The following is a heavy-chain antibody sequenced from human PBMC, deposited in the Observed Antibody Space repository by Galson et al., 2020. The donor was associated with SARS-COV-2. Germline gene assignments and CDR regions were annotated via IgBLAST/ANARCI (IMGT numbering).Heavy chain of an antibody. D-gene: IGHD6-19*01. CDR3: ASGPVAGSRE. Sequence: SETLSLTCAVYGGSFSGYYWSWIRQPPGKGLEWIGRIHSSGSTNYNPSLKSRVPISIDTSKNQFSLRLSPVTAADTAIYYCASGPVAGSREGGQGTLVTVSS. CDR2: IHSSGST. J-gene: IGHJ4*02. V-gene: IGHV4-34*01. CDR1: GGSFSGYY.